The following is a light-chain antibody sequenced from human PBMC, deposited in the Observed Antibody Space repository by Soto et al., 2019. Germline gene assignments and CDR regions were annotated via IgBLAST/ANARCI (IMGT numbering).Light chain of an antibody. V-gene: IGKV3-20*01. CDR2: GAS. J-gene: IGKJ1*01. CDR3: QQYGSSQWT. CDR1: QSVSSSY. Sequence: EIVLTQSRGTLSLSPGERATLSYRSSQSVSSSYLAWYQQKPGQAPRLLIYGASTRATGIPARFSGSGSGTDFTLTINRLEPEDFAVYYCQQYGSSQWTFGQGTKVDIK.